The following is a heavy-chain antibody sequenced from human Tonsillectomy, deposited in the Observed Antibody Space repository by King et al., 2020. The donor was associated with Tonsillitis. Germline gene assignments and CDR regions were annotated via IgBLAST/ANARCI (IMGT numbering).Heavy chain of an antibody. CDR3: AKAIGAAKSSLDD. J-gene: IGHJ4*02. D-gene: IGHD6-13*01. CDR1: GFTFSGFA. Sequence: VQLVESGGDLVQPGGSLRLSCAASGFTFSGFAMSWVRQAPGKGLEWVSTITGSGGTTYYADSVKGRFTISRDNSKSTVFLQMNSLRAEDTAVYYCAKAIGAAKSSLDDWGQGTRVTVSA. CDR2: ITGSGGTT. V-gene: IGHV3-23*04.